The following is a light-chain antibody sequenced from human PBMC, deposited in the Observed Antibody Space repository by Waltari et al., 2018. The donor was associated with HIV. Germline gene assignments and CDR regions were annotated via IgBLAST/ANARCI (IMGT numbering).Light chain of an antibody. J-gene: IGLJ3*02. Sequence: QSALTQPRSVSGSPGQSVTISCTGTSSDVGDYNYVSWYQQHPGKAPKLLLFDVIKRPSGVPDRFSGAKSGNTASLSISGLQAEDEADYYCCSYADDYTWVVGGGTTLTGL. CDR2: DVI. CDR1: SSDVGDYNY. V-gene: IGLV2-11*01. CDR3: CSYADDYTWV.